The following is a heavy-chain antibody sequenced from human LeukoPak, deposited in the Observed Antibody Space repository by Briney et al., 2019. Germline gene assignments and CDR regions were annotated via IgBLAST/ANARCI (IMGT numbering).Heavy chain of an antibody. V-gene: IGHV1-69*06. CDR3: AAMYTVREVIIGDDY. CDR1: GYTFTSFN. CDR2: IIPLFGTP. J-gene: IGHJ4*02. Sequence: ASVKVSCKASGYTFTSFNLHWVRQAPGQGLEWMGGIIPLFGTPNYAQKFQGRVTITADISTTTVYMDLNSLRSEDTAVYYCAAMYTVREVIIGDDYWGQGTLVTVSS. D-gene: IGHD3-10*01.